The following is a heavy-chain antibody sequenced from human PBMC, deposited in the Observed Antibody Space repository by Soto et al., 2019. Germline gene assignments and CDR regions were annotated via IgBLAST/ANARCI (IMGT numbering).Heavy chain of an antibody. Sequence: PSETLSLTCTVSCGSISSGDYYWSWIRQPPGKGLEWIGYIYYSGSTYYNPSLKSRVTISVDTSKNQFSLKLSSVTAADTAVYYCARAGSSSWYGVDWFDPWGQGTLVTVSS. CDR3: ARAGSSSWYGVDWFDP. D-gene: IGHD6-13*01. CDR1: CGSISSGDYY. V-gene: IGHV4-30-4*01. J-gene: IGHJ5*02. CDR2: IYYSGST.